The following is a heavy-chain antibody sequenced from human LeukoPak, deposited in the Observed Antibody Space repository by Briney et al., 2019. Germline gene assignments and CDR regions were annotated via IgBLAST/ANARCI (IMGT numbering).Heavy chain of an antibody. D-gene: IGHD2-15*01. V-gene: IGHV3-48*04. Sequence: GGSLRLSCAASGFTFSSYSMNWVRQAPGKGLEWVSYISSSSSTIYYADSVKGRFTISRDNAKNSLYLQMNSLRAEDTAVYYCAREYSGYCSGGSCHPHFDYWGQGTLVTVSS. CDR2: ISSSSSTI. CDR1: GFTFSSYS. J-gene: IGHJ4*02. CDR3: AREYSGYCSGGSCHPHFDY.